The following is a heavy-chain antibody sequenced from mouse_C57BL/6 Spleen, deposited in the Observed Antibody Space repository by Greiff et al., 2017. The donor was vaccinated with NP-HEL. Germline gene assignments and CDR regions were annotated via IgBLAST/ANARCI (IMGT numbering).Heavy chain of an antibody. V-gene: IGHV1-18*01. D-gene: IGHD2-12*01. CDR2: INPNNGGT. J-gene: IGHJ4*01. CDR3: ARVHYSKRSYYAMDY. Sequence: VQLKQSGPELVKPGASVKIPCKASGYTFTDYNMDWVKQSHGKSLEWIGDINPNNGGTIYNQKFKGKATLTVDKSSSTAYMELRSLTSEDTAVYYCARVHYSKRSYYAMDYWGQGTSVTVSS. CDR1: GYTFTDYN.